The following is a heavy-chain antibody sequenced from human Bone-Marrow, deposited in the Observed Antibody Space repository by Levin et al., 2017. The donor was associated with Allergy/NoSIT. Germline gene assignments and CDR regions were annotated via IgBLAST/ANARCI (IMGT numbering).Heavy chain of an antibody. J-gene: IGHJ4*02. D-gene: IGHD5-24*01. V-gene: IGHV1-69*06. Sequence: PVASVKVSCKASGGTFSSYAISWVRQAPGQGLEWMGGIIPIFGTANYAQKFQGRVTITADKSTSTAYMELSSLRSEDTAVYYCATPEMATIRETLDYWGQGTLVTVSS. CDR3: ATPEMATIRETLDY. CDR1: GGTFSSYA. CDR2: IIPIFGTA.